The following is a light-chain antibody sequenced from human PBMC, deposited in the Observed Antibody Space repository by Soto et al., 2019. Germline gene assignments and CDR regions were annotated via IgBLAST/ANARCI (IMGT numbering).Light chain of an antibody. Sequence: EIVMTQSPATLSVSPGERATLSCRASQSVSRNLAWYQQKPGQPPRLLIYDASTRATGVPARFGGSGSGTEFTLTISGLQSEDFAVYYCQQYNNWPRTFGQGTKLEIK. CDR3: QQYNNWPRT. J-gene: IGKJ2*01. V-gene: IGKV3-15*01. CDR1: QSVSRN. CDR2: DAS.